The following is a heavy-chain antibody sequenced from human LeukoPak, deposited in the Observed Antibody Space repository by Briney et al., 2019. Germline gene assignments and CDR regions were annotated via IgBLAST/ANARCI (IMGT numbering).Heavy chain of an antibody. CDR2: INTNTGNP. D-gene: IGHD6-19*01. Sequence: ASVKVSCKASGYTFTSYAMHWVRQAPGQGLEWMGWINTNTGNPTYAQGFTGRFVFSLDISVSTAYLQISSLKAEDTAVYYCARDDSSGWYSRYWGQGTLVTVSS. CDR3: ARDDSSGWYSRY. J-gene: IGHJ4*02. CDR1: GYTFTSYA. V-gene: IGHV7-4-1*02.